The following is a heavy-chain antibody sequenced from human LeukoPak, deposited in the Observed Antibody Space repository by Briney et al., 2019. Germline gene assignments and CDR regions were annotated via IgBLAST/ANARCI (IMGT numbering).Heavy chain of an antibody. D-gene: IGHD2-2*01. CDR3: ARDFSIVVVPAAPTVGYYGMDV. CDR2: ISSSSSYI. J-gene: IGHJ6*02. CDR1: GFTFSSYS. V-gene: IGHV3-21*01. Sequence: GGSLRVSCAASGFTFSSYSMNWVRQAPGKGLEWVSSISSSSSYIYYADSVKGRFTISRDNAKNSLYLQMNSLRAEDTAVYYCARDFSIVVVPAAPTVGYYGMDVWGQGTTVTVSS.